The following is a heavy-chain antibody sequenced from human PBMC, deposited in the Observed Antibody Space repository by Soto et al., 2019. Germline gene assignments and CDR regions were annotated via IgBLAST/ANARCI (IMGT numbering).Heavy chain of an antibody. CDR1: GCSFTSYD. D-gene: IGHD3-22*01. CDR2: MNPNSGHT. CDR3: ATHAYYDDRSARRDAFAN. V-gene: IGHV1-8*01. Sequence: ASVKVSCKASGCSFTSYDINWVRQAPGQGLEWMGWMNPNSGHTDYSQKFQGRVTMTRDTSITTAYMRLSSLTSEDTAVYFCATHAYYDDRSARRDAFANWGQGTMVTVSS. J-gene: IGHJ3*02.